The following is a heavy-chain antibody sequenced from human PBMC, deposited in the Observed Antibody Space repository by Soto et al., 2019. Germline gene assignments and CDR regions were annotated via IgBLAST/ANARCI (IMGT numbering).Heavy chain of an antibody. CDR1: GYTFTSYG. Sequence: ASVKVSCKASGYTFTSYGISWVRQAPGQGLEWMGWISAYNGNTNYAQKLQGRVTMTTDTSTSTAYMELRSLRSDDTAVYYCARVNQVLALNWFDPWGQGTLVTVSS. J-gene: IGHJ5*02. CDR2: ISAYNGNT. CDR3: ARVNQVLALNWFDP. D-gene: IGHD6-13*01. V-gene: IGHV1-18*01.